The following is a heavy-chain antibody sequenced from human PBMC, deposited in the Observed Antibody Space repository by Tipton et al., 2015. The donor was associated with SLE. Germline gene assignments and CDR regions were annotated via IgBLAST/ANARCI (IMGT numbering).Heavy chain of an antibody. J-gene: IGHJ5*02. CDR2: IYYSGST. CDR1: GGSIGSYY. Sequence: TLSLTCTVSGGSIGSYYWGWIRQPPGKGLEWIGSIYYSGSTYYNPSLKSRVTISVDTSKNQFSLQLNSVTPEDTAVYYCAREDYRYNWNYRNWFDPWGQGTLVTVSS. V-gene: IGHV4-39*02. CDR3: AREDYRYNWNYRNWFDP. D-gene: IGHD1-7*01.